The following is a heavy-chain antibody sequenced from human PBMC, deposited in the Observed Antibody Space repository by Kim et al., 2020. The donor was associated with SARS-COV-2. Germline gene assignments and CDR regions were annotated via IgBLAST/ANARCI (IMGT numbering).Heavy chain of an antibody. CDR3: AKVDSSSWYRPARTLGNY. CDR2: ISGSGGST. Sequence: GGSLRLSCAASGFTFSSYAMSWVRQAPGKGLEWVSAISGSGGSTYYADSVKGRFTISRDNSKNTLYLQMNSLRAEDTAVYYCAKVDSSSWYRPARTLGNYWGQGTLVTVSS. D-gene: IGHD6-13*01. J-gene: IGHJ4*02. V-gene: IGHV3-23*01. CDR1: GFTFSSYA.